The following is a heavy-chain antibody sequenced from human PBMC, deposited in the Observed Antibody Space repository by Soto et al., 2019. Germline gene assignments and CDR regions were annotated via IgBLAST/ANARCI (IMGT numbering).Heavy chain of an antibody. V-gene: IGHV3-23*01. CDR1: GFTFSSYA. CDR2: FSGSGVST. D-gene: IGHD6-19*01. CDR3: SKEDEYSSGWARIDY. J-gene: IGHJ4*02. Sequence: EVQVLESGGGLVQPGGSLRLSCAASGFTFSSYAMSWVRQAPGKGLEWVSAFSGSGVSTYYADSVKGRFTISRDNSKNTMYLQMNSLRAEDTAVYYCSKEDEYSSGWARIDYWGQGTLVTVSS.